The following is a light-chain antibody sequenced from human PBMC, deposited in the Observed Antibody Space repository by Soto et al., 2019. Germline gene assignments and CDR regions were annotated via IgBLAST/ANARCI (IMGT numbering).Light chain of an antibody. V-gene: IGKV3-20*01. CDR1: QSVSRSY. CDR3: QHYGSSRLT. CDR2: GAS. J-gene: IGKJ4*01. Sequence: EIVLTQSPGTLSLSPGERATLSCRTSQSVSRSYLAWYQQKPGQAPRLLISGASSRATGIPDRFSGSGSGTDFTLTINRLEPEDFAVYYCQHYGSSRLTFGGGTKVAIK.